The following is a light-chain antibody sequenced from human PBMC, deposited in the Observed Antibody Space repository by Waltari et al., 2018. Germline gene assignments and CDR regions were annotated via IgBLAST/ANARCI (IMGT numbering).Light chain of an antibody. J-gene: IGLJ1*01. CDR3: SSYTSSSTQ. CDR2: DVS. Sequence: QSALTQPASVSGSPGQSITLSCTVPSSAVGGYTYVSWYQKHPGKAPKLRIYDVSNRPSGVSNRFSGSKSGNTASLTISGLQAEDEADYYCSSYTSSSTQFGTGTKVTVL. V-gene: IGLV2-14*01. CDR1: SSAVGGYTY.